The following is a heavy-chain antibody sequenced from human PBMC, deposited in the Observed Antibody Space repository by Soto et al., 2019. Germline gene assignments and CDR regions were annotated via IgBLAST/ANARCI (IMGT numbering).Heavy chain of an antibody. CDR1: DFTFSNAW. V-gene: IGHV3-15*07. CDR2: IKSKTDGGTT. D-gene: IGHD1-26*01. J-gene: IGHJ4*02. CDR3: TTDTVGANFDY. Sequence: GGSLSPSCAASDFTFSNAWMNYVRKAQGKGLEGVGRIKSKTDGGTTDYAAPVKGRFTISRDDSKNTLYLQMNSLKTEDTALYYCTTDTVGANFDYWGQGTLVTVSS.